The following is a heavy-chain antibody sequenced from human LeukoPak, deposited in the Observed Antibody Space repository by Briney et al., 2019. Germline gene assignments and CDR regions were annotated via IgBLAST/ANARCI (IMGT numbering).Heavy chain of an antibody. CDR2: ISYDGSNK. J-gene: IGHJ5*02. D-gene: IGHD4-17*01. V-gene: IGHV3-30-3*01. Sequence: GRSLRLSCAASGFTFSSYAMHWVRQAPGKGLEWVAVISYDGSNKYYADSVKGRFTISRDNSKNTLYLQMNSLRAEDTAVYYCARDLLDGDYQSWGQGTLVTVSS. CDR1: GFTFSSYA. CDR3: ARDLLDGDYQS.